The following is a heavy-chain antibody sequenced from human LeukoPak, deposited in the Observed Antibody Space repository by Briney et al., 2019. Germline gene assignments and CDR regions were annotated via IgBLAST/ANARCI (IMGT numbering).Heavy chain of an antibody. V-gene: IGHV3-30*18. CDR3: AKDKSGGYDY. J-gene: IGHJ4*02. Sequence: GGSLRLSCAASGLTVSSYGMHWVRQAPGKGLEWVAVISYDGSNKYYADSVKGRFTISRDNSKNTLYLQMNSLRAEDTAVYYCAKDKSGGYDYWGQGTLVTVSS. D-gene: IGHD3-10*01. CDR2: ISYDGSNK. CDR1: GLTVSSYG.